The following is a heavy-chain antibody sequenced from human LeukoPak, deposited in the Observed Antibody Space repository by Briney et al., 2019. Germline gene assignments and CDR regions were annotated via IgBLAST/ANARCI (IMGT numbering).Heavy chain of an antibody. V-gene: IGHV5-51*01. CDR2: IYPGDSDT. Sequence: GASLQISCKASGYIFSDYWIGWVRQLPGKGLEWMGIIYPGDSDTRYSPSFQGQVTISADKSISTAYLQWSSLKASDTAMYYCAIYSDTYYFDHWGQGTLVTVSS. D-gene: IGHD1-26*01. CDR1: GYIFSDYW. CDR3: AIYSDTYYFDH. J-gene: IGHJ4*02.